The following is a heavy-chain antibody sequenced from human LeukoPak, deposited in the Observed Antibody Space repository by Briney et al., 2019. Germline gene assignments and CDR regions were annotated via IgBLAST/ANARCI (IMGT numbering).Heavy chain of an antibody. J-gene: IGHJ6*02. CDR2: MNPNSGNT. V-gene: IGHV1-8*01. CDR3: ARGPIKRFPITIFGVRYGMDV. CDR1: GYTFTSYD. D-gene: IGHD3-3*01. Sequence: ASVKVSCKASGYTFTSYDINWVRQATGQGLEWMGWMNPNSGNTGYAQKFQGRVTMTRNTSISTAYMELSSLRSEDTAVYYCARGPIKRFPITIFGVRYGMDVWGQGTTVTVSS.